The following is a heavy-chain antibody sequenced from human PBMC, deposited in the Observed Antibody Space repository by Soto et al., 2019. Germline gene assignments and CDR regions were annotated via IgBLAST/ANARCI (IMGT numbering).Heavy chain of an antibody. V-gene: IGHV1-2*02. CDR2: INHNSGVT. Sequence: ASVKVSCKASGYTFTGDYLHWVRQAPGQGLEWMGWINHNSGVTKSAQQFQGRATMTRDTSISTAYLELSRLTSDDTAVYYCATDYKAYSHDSSAYLDFWGKGTQVTVSS. J-gene: IGHJ4*02. D-gene: IGHD3-22*01. CDR1: GYTFTGDY. CDR3: ATDYKAYSHDSSAYLDF.